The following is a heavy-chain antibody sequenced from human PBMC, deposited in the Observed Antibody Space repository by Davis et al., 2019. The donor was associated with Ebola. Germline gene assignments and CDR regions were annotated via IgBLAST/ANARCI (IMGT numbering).Heavy chain of an antibody. CDR1: GFTFSNAW. V-gene: IGHV3-15*01. CDR2: IKSKTDGGTT. Sequence: GESLKISCAASGFTFSNAWMSWVRQAPGKGLEWVGRIKSKTDGGTTDYAAPVKGRFTISRDDSKNTLYLQMNSLRAEDTAVYYCAREGDWYFDLWGRGTLVTVSS. J-gene: IGHJ2*01. CDR3: AREGDWYFDL.